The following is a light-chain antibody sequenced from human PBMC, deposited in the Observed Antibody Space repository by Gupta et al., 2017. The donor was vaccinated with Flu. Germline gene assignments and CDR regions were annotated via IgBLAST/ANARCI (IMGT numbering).Light chain of an antibody. CDR2: DAS. CDR1: QSVGTN. Sequence: ATLSVSPGERATLSCRASQSVGTNLAWYQQKPGQAPRLLISDASTRATGIPARFSGSGSGTEFNLTISSRQSEDFAVYFCQQYNNWPPVGFGQGTKMEIK. CDR3: QQYNNWPPVG. V-gene: IGKV3-15*01. J-gene: IGKJ2*01.